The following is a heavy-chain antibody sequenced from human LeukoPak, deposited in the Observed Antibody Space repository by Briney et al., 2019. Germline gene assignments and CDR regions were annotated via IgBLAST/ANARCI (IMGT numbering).Heavy chain of an antibody. V-gene: IGHV3-48*03. J-gene: IGHJ2*01. D-gene: IGHD3-16*02. CDR3: ARDQRGSKDYVWGSYRSWYFDL. CDR2: ISSSGSTI. CDR1: GFTFSSYE. Sequence: GGSLRLSCAASGFTFSSYEMNWVRQAPGKGLEWVSYISSSGSTIYYADSVKGRFTISRDNAKNSLYLQMNSLRAEDTAVYYCARDQRGSKDYVWGSYRSWYFDLWGRGTLVTVSS.